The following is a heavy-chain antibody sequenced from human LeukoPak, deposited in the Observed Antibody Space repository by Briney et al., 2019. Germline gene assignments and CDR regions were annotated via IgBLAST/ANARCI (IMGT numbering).Heavy chain of an antibody. J-gene: IGHJ4*02. Sequence: PGGSLRLSCAASGFTFDDYAMHWVRQAPGKGLEWVSFISGDGGRTYYGDSVRGRFTISRDNSKNSLYLQMNRLRTEDTTLYYCAKEGSSGVYWGQGTLVTVSS. CDR1: GFTFDDYA. V-gene: IGHV3-43*02. CDR3: AKEGSSGVY. D-gene: IGHD6-6*01. CDR2: ISGDGGRT.